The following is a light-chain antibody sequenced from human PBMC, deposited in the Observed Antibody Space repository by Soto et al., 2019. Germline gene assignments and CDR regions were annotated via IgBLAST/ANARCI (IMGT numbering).Light chain of an antibody. CDR3: QQYNSYWT. CDR1: MSISSW. J-gene: IGKJ1*01. Sequence: MTQSPSTLSAFLGKASTITCRDSMSISSWSAWYQQKPGKAPKLLIYDASSLESGVPSRFSGSGSGTEFTLTISSLPPDDFATYYCQQYNSYWTFGQGTKVDIK. V-gene: IGKV1-5*01. CDR2: DAS.